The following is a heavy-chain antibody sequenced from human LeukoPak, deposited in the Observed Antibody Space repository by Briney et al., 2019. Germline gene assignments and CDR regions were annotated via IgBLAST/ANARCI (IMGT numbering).Heavy chain of an antibody. Sequence: PGGSLRLCCSASAFTFSSYVIHWVRQAPGKGLEYVSAISSNGGRTYYADSVKGRFTISRDNSKKALFLQMSSLRAEDTAVYYCAIAAAATEAFDIWGQGTMVTVSS. CDR3: AIAAAATEAFDI. V-gene: IGHV3-64D*06. J-gene: IGHJ3*02. D-gene: IGHD6-13*01. CDR2: ISSNGGRT. CDR1: AFTFSSYV.